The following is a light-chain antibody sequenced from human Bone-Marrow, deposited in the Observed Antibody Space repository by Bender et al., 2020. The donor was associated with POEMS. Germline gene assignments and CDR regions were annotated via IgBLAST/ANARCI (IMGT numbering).Light chain of an antibody. CDR3: SSYRISSPVV. V-gene: IGLV2-14*01. CDR2: DVT. Sequence: QSALTQPASVSGSPGQSITISCTGTSSDIGIYNFVSWYQQHPGKAPKLMIFDVTDRPSGVSNRFSGSKSGNTASLTISGLQAEDEADYYCSSYRISSPVVFGGGTKLTVL. CDR1: SSDIGIYNF. J-gene: IGLJ3*02.